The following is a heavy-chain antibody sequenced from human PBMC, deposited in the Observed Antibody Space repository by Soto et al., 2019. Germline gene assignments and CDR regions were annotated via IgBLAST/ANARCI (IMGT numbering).Heavy chain of an antibody. J-gene: IGHJ6*02. CDR2: ISPNYGKT. Sequence: SVKVSCKASGYTFTNYAISWVRQAPGQGLEWMGGISPNYGKTNYAQKLQGRVTITADESTSTAYMELSSLRSEDTAVYYCASDSSMIVVFLFGNGMDVWGQGTTVTVSS. CDR3: ASDSSMIVVFLFGNGMDV. V-gene: IGHV1-69*13. CDR1: GYTFTNYA. D-gene: IGHD3-22*01.